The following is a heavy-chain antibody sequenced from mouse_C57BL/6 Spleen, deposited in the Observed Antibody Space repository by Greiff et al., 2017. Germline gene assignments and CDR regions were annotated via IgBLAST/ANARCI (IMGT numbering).Heavy chain of an antibody. CDR1: GYTFTSYW. V-gene: IGHV1-50*01. J-gene: IGHJ3*01. D-gene: IGHD2-2*01. CDR3: ARLGGYHVAY. CDR2: IDPCDSYT. Sequence: QVHVKQPGAELVKPGASVKLSCKASGYTFTSYWMQWVKQRPGQGLEWIGEIDPCDSYTNYNQKFKGKATLTVDTSSSTAYMQLRSLTSEDSAVYYCARLGGYHVAYWGQGTLVTVSA.